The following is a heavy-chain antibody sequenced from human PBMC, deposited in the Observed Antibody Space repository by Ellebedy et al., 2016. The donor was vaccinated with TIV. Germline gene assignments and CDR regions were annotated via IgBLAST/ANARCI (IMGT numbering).Heavy chain of an antibody. CDR3: ARDIVVVPAARRPYYYSGMDV. CDR2: ISSTSTYI. J-gene: IGHJ6*02. V-gene: IGHV3-21*01. Sequence: PGGSLRLSCAASGFTLSSYSMNWVRQAPGKGLEWVSSISSTSTYIYYADSVKGRFTISRDDAKNSLYLQMNGLRAEDTAVYYCARDIVVVPAARRPYYYSGMDVWGHGTTVTVSS. CDR1: GFTLSSYS. D-gene: IGHD2-2*01.